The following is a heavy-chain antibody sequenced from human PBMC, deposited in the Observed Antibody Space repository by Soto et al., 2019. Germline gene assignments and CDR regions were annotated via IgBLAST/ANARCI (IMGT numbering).Heavy chain of an antibody. D-gene: IGHD3-10*01. V-gene: IGHV4-59*01. Sequence: SETLSLTCTVSGGSISSYYWSWIRQPPGKGLEWIGYIYYSGSTNYNPSLKSRVTISVDTSKNQFSLKLSSVTAADTAVYYCARVLLWFGIPQGWFDPWGQGTLVTVSS. CDR2: IYYSGST. CDR1: GGSISSYY. CDR3: ARVLLWFGIPQGWFDP. J-gene: IGHJ5*02.